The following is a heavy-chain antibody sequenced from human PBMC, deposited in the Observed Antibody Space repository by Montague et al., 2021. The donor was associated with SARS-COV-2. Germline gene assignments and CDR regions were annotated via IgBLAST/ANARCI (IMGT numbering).Heavy chain of an antibody. CDR3: ASRGAGWFGSNPEGFDY. V-gene: IGHV4-4*02. J-gene: IGHJ4*02. CDR1: GGSISNSQW. D-gene: IGHD3-10*01. CDR2: IYHSGST. Sequence: SETLSLTCAVSGGSISNSQWWSWVRQPPGQGLEWIGEIYHSGSTNYNPSLKSRVTISVDRSKNQLSLKLNTVTAADTAVYYCASRGAGWFGSNPEGFDYWGQGTLVTVSS.